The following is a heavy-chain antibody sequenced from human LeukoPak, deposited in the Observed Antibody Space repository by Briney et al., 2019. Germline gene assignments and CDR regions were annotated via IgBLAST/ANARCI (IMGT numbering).Heavy chain of an antibody. CDR2: ISISSTYT. V-gene: IGHV3-11*06. Sequence: GGSLRLSCAASGFTLNDYYLTWIRQAPGKGLEWISYISISSTYTHYADSVKGRFTISRDNAKNSLYLQMNSLRDEDTAVYYCARDIVGATNEPDYWGQGTLVTVSS. J-gene: IGHJ4*02. CDR3: ARDIVGATNEPDY. D-gene: IGHD1-26*01. CDR1: GFTLNDYY.